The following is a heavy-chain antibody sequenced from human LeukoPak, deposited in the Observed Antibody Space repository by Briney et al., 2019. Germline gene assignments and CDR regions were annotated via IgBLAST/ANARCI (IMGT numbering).Heavy chain of an antibody. Sequence: GASVKVSCKASGYTFTSYDINWARQATGQGLEWMGWMNPNSGNTGYAQKFQGRVTMTRNTSTRTAYMELSSLRSEDTAVYYCARVSRRDPESPRTIMQHWGQGTLVTVSS. CDR1: GYTFTSYD. CDR2: MNPNSGNT. D-gene: IGHD2-8*01. V-gene: IGHV1-8*01. CDR3: ARVSRRDPESPRTIMQH. J-gene: IGHJ1*01.